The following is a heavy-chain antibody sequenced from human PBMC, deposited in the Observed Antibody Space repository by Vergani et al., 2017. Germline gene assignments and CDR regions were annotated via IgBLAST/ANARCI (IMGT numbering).Heavy chain of an antibody. CDR1: GGSISSYY. CDR3: ASYYYYGSGSYLDRGAFDI. V-gene: IGHV4-59*12. D-gene: IGHD3-10*01. CDR2: IYYSGST. J-gene: IGHJ3*02. Sequence: QVQLQESGPGLVKPSETLSLTCTVSGGSISSYYWSWIRQPPGKGLEWIGYIYYSGSTNYNPSLKSRVTISVDTSISTAYLQWSSLKASDTAMYYCASYYYYGSGSYLDRGAFDIWGQGTMVTVSS.